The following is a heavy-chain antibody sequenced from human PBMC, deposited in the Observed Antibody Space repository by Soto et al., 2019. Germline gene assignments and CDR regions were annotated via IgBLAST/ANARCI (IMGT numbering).Heavy chain of an antibody. Sequence: GGSLRLSCAASGFRFNNFVMTWVRQAPGKGLEWVASISSGGGSAHYGDSVMGRFTISRDDTPRDTLHLRMNNLRVEDTAVYYCAKNGGSYSQFDDWGQGTLVTV. V-gene: IGHV3-23*01. D-gene: IGHD3-10*01. CDR3: AKNGGSYSQFDD. J-gene: IGHJ4*02. CDR2: ISSGGGSA. CDR1: GFRFNNFV.